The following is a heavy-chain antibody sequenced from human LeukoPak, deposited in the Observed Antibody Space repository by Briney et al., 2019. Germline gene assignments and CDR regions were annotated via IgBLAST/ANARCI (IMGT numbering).Heavy chain of an antibody. CDR2: INPNSGGT. Sequence: ASVKVSCKASGYTFTGYYMHWVRQAPGQGLEWMGWINPNSGGTNYAQKFQGRVTMTRDTSISTAYPELSRLRSDDTAVYSCARSRTGSGFLFDYWGQGTLVTVSS. V-gene: IGHV1-2*02. CDR1: GYTFTGYY. CDR3: ARSRTGSGFLFDY. D-gene: IGHD3-10*01. J-gene: IGHJ4*02.